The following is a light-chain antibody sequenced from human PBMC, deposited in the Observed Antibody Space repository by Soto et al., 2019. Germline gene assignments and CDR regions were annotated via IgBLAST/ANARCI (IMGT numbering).Light chain of an antibody. V-gene: IGKV1-5*03. J-gene: IGKJ1*01. CDR3: QQFNNYPWT. CDR2: KAS. Sequence: DIQMTQSPSTLSASVGDRVTITCRASQSISSWLAWYQQKPGKAPKLLIYKASSLESGVPSRFSGSGSGTEFTLTIRRLQPDDFATYYCQQFNNYPWTFRQGTRVEIK. CDR1: QSISSW.